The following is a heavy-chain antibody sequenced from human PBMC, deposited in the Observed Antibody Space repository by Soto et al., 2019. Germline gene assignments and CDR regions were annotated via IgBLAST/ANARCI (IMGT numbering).Heavy chain of an antibody. V-gene: IGHV1-69*01. D-gene: IGHD3-22*01. CDR2: IIPVFQTA. CDR1: RGLFSSYP. CDR3: ARGGSGYTWFNEF. J-gene: IGHJ4*02. Sequence: QEQLVQSGAEVKKPGSSVKVSCKASRGLFSSYPISWVRQVPGQGLEWMGGIIPVFQTAYYTQRFQGRVTTTADDSTNTADMELSSLRSEDAAIYYCARGGSGYTWFNEFWGQGTLVTVSS.